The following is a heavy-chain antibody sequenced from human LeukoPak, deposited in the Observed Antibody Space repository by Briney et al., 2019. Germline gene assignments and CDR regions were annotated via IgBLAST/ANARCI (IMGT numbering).Heavy chain of an antibody. Sequence: GGSLRLSCAASGFTFSSYAMHWVRQAPGKGLEWVAVISYDGSNKYYADSVKGRFTISRDNSKNTLYLQMNSLRAEDTAVYYCAKDPGYSGSNDFPFDYWGQGTLVTVSS. V-gene: IGHV3-30-3*01. CDR2: ISYDGSNK. CDR1: GFTFSSYA. CDR3: AKDPGYSGSNDFPFDY. J-gene: IGHJ4*02. D-gene: IGHD1-26*01.